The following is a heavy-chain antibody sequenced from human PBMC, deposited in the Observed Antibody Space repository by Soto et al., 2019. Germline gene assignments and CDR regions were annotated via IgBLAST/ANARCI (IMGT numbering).Heavy chain of an antibody. J-gene: IGHJ5*02. D-gene: IGHD2-2*01. V-gene: IGHV5-10-1*01. CDR2: IDPRDSYT. CDR1: GYTFTTFW. CDR3: ARLYCSSSTCDSWFDP. Sequence: GESLKISCTGFGYTFTTFWISWVRQMPGRGLEWMGRIDPRDSYTNYSPSFQGHVTISVDKSISTAYLQWGSLKASDTAMYYCARLYCSSSTCDSWFDPWGQGTLVTVSS.